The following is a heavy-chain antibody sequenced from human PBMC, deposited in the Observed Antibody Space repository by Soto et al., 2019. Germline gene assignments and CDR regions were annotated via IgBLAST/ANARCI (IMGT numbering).Heavy chain of an antibody. Sequence: LSLTCAVSGYSITSSTFWGWIRQPPGKGLEWIGSIHLGGTTYYDPSLKSRVTILLDTSRNEFSLKLSSVTAADTAVYYCARPRPNFGAVDSWGQGALVTVSS. CDR1: GYSITSSTF. J-gene: IGHJ4*02. CDR3: ARPRPNFGAVDS. D-gene: IGHD3-10*01. V-gene: IGHV4-38-2*01. CDR2: IHLGGTT.